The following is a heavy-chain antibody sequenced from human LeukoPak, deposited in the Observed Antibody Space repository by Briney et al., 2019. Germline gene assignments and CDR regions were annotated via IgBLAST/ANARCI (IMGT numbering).Heavy chain of an antibody. Sequence: PGGSLRLSCAASGFTVSSNYMNWVRQAPGKGLEWVSVIYSGGSTYYADSVRGRFTISRDNSKNTVYLQMNSLRAEDTAVYYCASETYYYGMDVWGQGTTVTVSS. J-gene: IGHJ6*02. CDR3: ASETYYYGMDV. CDR2: IYSGGST. V-gene: IGHV3-53*01. CDR1: GFTVSSNY.